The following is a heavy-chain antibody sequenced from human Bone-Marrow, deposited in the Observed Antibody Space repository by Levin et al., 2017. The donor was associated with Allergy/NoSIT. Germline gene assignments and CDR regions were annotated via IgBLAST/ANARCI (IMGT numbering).Heavy chain of an antibody. CDR1: GFTFSSYA. CDR3: ARDDGYNYNYFDY. Sequence: GGSLRLSCAASGFTFSSYAMNWVRQAPGKGLEWVAVISYDGSNKNYADSVKGRFTISRDNSKNTLYLQMNSLRVEDTAVYYCARDDGYNYNYFDYWGHGTLVTVSS. D-gene: IGHD5-24*01. V-gene: IGHV3-30*04. CDR2: ISYDGSNK. J-gene: IGHJ4*01.